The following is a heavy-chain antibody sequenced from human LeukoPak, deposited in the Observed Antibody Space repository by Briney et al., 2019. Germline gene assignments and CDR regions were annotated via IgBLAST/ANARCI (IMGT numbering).Heavy chain of an antibody. J-gene: IGHJ4*02. CDR2: IYYSGST. CDR1: GGSISSSSYY. Sequence: SETLSLTCTVSGGSISSSSYYWGWIRQPPGKGLEWIGSIYYSGSTYYNPSLESRVTISVDTSKNQFSLKLSSVTAADTAVYYCARLGVIISEFDYWGQGTLVTVSS. CDR3: ARLGVIISEFDY. V-gene: IGHV4-39*01. D-gene: IGHD3-3*01.